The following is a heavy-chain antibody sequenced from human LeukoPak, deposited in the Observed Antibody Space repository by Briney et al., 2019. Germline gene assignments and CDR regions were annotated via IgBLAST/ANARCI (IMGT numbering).Heavy chain of an antibody. Sequence: SETLSLTFAVYGGSFSGYYWSWIRQPPGKGLEWIGEINHSGSTNYNPSLKSRVTISVDTSKNQFSLKLSSVTAADTAVYYCARGRYYDFWSGYYTNTYFDYWGQGTLVTVSS. V-gene: IGHV4-34*01. CDR1: GGSFSGYY. D-gene: IGHD3-3*01. CDR2: INHSGST. J-gene: IGHJ4*02. CDR3: ARGRYYDFWSGYYTNTYFDY.